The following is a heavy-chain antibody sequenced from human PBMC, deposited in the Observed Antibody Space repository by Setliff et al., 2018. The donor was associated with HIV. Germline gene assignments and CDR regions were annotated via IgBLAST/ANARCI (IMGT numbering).Heavy chain of an antibody. CDR3: ARGRGFYGSGSYPDWYFDL. CDR2: ISSGSVYI. CDR1: GFTFSSYS. Sequence: RLSCAASGFTFSSYSMNWVRQAPGTGLEWVASISSGSVYIYYAESLQGRFTISRDNARNSLDLQMGSLTAEDTAIYYCARGRGFYGSGSYPDWYFDLWGRGTLVTVSS. J-gene: IGHJ2*01. V-gene: IGHV3-21*06. D-gene: IGHD3-10*01.